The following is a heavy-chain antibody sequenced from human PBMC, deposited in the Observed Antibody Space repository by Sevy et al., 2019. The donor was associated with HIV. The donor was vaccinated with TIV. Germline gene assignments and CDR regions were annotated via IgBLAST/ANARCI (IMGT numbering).Heavy chain of an antibody. Sequence: GGSLRLSCAASRFTFSSNWLHWVRQAPGKGLVWVSRISSDGSSTTYSDSVKGRFTISRDNAKNTLCLQMNSLRAEDTAVYYCVKSVGVSRGFDYWGQGTLVTVSS. CDR3: VKSVGVSRGFDY. CDR1: RFTFSSNW. D-gene: IGHD1-26*01. CDR2: ISSDGSST. V-gene: IGHV3-74*01. J-gene: IGHJ4*02.